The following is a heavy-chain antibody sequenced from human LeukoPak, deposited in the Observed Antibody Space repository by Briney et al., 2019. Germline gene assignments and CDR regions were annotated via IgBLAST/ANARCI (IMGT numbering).Heavy chain of an antibody. CDR3: ARDPNGNSVGAFDFQR. CDR2: ISGAGP. D-gene: IGHD4-23*01. V-gene: IGHV3-23*01. J-gene: IGHJ1*01. Sequence: GGSLRLSCAASGFTFSNYALTWVRQAPGRGLEWVSSISGAGPYYADSVKGRFSISRDNYKNTLYLQMSSLRAADTAVYYCARDPNGNSVGAFDFQRWGQGTLVTVSS. CDR1: GFTFSNYA.